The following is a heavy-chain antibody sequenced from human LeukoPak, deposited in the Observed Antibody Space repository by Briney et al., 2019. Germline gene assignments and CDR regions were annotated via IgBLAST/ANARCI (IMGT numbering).Heavy chain of an antibody. D-gene: IGHD3-10*01. Sequence: GRSLRLSCAASGFTFDDYAMHWVRQAPGKGLEWVSGISWNSGSIGYADSVKGRFTISRDNAKNSLYLQMNSLRAEDMALYYCAKAYYYGSGTSPFDYWGQGTLVTVSS. CDR3: AKAYYYGSGTSPFDY. J-gene: IGHJ4*02. CDR2: ISWNSGSI. CDR1: GFTFDDYA. V-gene: IGHV3-9*03.